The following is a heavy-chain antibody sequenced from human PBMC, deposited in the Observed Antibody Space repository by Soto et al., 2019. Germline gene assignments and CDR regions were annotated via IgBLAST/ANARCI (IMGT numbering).Heavy chain of an antibody. CDR3: GESSYGFTFDY. J-gene: IGHJ4*02. CDR1: GFTFSSYA. D-gene: IGHD5-18*01. Sequence: GGSLRLSCVASGFTFSSYAMSWVRQAPGKGLEWVSAISGSGGSTYYADSVKGRFTISRDNSKNTLYLQMNSLRAEDTAVYYCGESSYGFTFDYWGQGTLVTVSS. CDR2: ISGSGGST. V-gene: IGHV3-23*01.